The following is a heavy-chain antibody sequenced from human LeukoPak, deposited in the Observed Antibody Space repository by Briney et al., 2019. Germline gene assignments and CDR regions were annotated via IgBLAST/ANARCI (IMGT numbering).Heavy chain of an antibody. V-gene: IGHV4-61*08. D-gene: IGHD6-13*01. Sequence: SETLSLTCTVSGASVSSSGYYWSWIRQPPGKGLEWIGYIYHSGSTNYNPSLKSRVTISVDTSKNQFSLKLTSMTAADTAVYYCGSETIAATGTSVFFDYWGQGTLVTVSS. CDR1: GASVSSSGYY. J-gene: IGHJ4*02. CDR3: GSETIAATGTSVFFDY. CDR2: IYHSGST.